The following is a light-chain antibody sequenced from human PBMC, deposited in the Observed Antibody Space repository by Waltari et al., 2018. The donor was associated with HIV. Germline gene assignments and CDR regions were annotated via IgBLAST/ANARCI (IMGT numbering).Light chain of an antibody. Sequence: QSVLTQPPSASGAPGQTVTISCSGSTSTVETHRVYWYQQLPGTAPKLLIYRNYQRPSGVPDRFSSSKSGASASLIISGLRSEDEADYFCGVWDSTLKQWLFGGRTKLTVL. CDR1: TSTVETHR. CDR3: GVWDSTLKQWL. V-gene: IGLV1-47*01. CDR2: RNY. J-gene: IGLJ3*02.